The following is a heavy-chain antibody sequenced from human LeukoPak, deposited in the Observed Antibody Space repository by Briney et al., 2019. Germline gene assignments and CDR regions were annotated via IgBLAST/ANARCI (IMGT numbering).Heavy chain of an antibody. CDR3: ARGAPARAYYDILTGFNY. V-gene: IGHV4-59*01. Sequence: SETLSLTCTASGGSISSYYWSWIRQPPGKGLEWIGYIYYSGSTNYNPSLKSRVTISVDTSKNQFSLKLSSVTAADTAVYYCARGAPARAYYDILTGFNYWGQGTLVTVSS. D-gene: IGHD3-9*01. CDR1: GGSISSYY. CDR2: IYYSGST. J-gene: IGHJ4*02.